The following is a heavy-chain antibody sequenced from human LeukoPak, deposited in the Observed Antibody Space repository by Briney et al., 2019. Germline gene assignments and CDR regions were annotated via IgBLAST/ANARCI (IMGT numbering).Heavy chain of an antibody. D-gene: IGHD5-18*01. CDR2: ISYDGSNK. J-gene: IGHJ4*02. CDR1: GFTFSSYG. V-gene: IGHV3-30*18. Sequence: PGGSLRLSCAASGFTFSSYGMHWVRQAPGKGLEWVAVISYDGSNKYYADSVKGRFTISRDNFRDTLYLQMNSLRAEDTAVFYCAKVFAGSWGYTYDHYFDYWGQGTLVTVSS. CDR3: AKVFAGSWGYTYDHYFDY.